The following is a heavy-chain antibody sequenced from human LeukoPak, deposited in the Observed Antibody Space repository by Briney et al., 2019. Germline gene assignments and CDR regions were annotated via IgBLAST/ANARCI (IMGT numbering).Heavy chain of an antibody. V-gene: IGHV4-59*01. J-gene: IGHJ4*01. CDR3: ARIVAYDYGYIDY. CDR1: GGANSGYY. D-gene: IGHD4/OR15-4a*01. CDR2: IYYSGNT. Sequence: SETLSLTCTVSGGANSGYYWSWIRQPPGKGLEWIGYIYYSGNTNYNPSLKSRVTISVDTSKNQFSLKLSSVTAADTAVYYCARIVAYDYGYIDYWGHGTLVTVSS.